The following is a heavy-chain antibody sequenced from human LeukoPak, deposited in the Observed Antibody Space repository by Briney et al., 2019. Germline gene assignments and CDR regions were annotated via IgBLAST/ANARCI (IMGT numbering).Heavy chain of an antibody. V-gene: IGHV3-23*01. J-gene: IGHJ4*02. Sequence: GGSLRLSCAASGFRFSIYAMSWVRQAPGRGLEWVSGISRSGDSTYYAGSVKGRFTISRDNSKNTLYLQMNSLRAEDTAVYYCAKSAGYCSSPSCEIDYWGQGTLVTVPS. CDR2: ISRSGDST. CDR3: AKSAGYCSSPSCEIDY. CDR1: GFRFSIYA. D-gene: IGHD2-2*01.